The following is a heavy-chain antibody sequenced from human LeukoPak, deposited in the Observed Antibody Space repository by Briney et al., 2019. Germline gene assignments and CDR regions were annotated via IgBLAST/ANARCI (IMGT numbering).Heavy chain of an antibody. CDR2: IRYDGNDK. V-gene: IGHV3-30*02. J-gene: IGHJ5*02. Sequence: PGRSLRLSCAASGFTFSYYGMHWVRQAPGKGLEWVAFIRYDGNDKFYADSVKGRFAISRDTSRNTLYLQMNSLRAEDTAVYYCAKDLMRDRWFGESWGQGTQVTVSS. D-gene: IGHD3-10*01. CDR1: GFTFSYYG. CDR3: AKDLMRDRWFGES.